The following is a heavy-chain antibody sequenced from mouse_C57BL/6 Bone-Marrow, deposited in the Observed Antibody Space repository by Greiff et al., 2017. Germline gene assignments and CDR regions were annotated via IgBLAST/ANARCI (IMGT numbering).Heavy chain of an antibody. CDR1: GYTFTNYW. J-gene: IGHJ2*01. Sequence: VQLQQSGAELVRPGTSVKMSCKASGYTFTNYWIGWAKQRPGHGLEWIGDIYPGGGYTNYNEKFKGKATLTADKSSSTAYMQFSRLTSEDSAIYYCARRGRGSNYFDYWGQGTTLTVSS. V-gene: IGHV1-63*01. CDR3: ARRGRGSNYFDY. D-gene: IGHD1-1*01. CDR2: IYPGGGYT.